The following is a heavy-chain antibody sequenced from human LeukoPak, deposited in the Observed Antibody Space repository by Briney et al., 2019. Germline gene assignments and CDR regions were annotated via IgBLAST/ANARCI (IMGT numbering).Heavy chain of an antibody. CDR2: IWHDGSKT. CDR1: GFIFSRYD. Sequence: GTSLRLSCVASGFIFSRYDLHWVRQAPGKGLEWVALIWHDGSKTHYADSVKGRFTISRDDSKSTLYVQMNSLRVDDTVFYYGVRDPATVTSHFDYWGQRALVTDPS. J-gene: IGHJ4*02. CDR3: VRDPATVTSHFDY. V-gene: IGHV3-33*01. D-gene: IGHD4-17*01.